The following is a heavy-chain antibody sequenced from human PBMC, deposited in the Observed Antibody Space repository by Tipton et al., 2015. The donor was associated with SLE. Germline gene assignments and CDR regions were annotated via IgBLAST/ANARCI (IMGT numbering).Heavy chain of an antibody. D-gene: IGHD6-6*01. J-gene: IGHJ4*02. CDR3: ASPAR. CDR1: GGSISSSSYY. Sequence: TLSLTCTVSGGSISSSSYYWSWIRQPPGKGLEWIGEINHSGSTNYNPSLKSRVTISVDTSKNQFSLKLSSVTAADTAVYYCASPARWGQGTLVTVSS. V-gene: IGHV4-39*07. CDR2: INHSGST.